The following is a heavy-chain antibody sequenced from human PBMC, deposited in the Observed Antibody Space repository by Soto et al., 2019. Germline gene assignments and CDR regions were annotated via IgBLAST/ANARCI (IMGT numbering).Heavy chain of an antibody. Sequence: QLQLQASGPGLVKPSETLSLTCTVSGGSISTTSYYWGGIRPPPGEGLEWIGNIYYSGSTYYNPSLKSRVTISIDTSKNQFSLKLTSVTAADAAVYYCARRTVTFGFDPWGQGTLVTVSS. CDR1: GGSISTTSYY. CDR2: IYYSGST. D-gene: IGHD4-17*01. CDR3: ARRTVTFGFDP. V-gene: IGHV4-39*01. J-gene: IGHJ5*02.